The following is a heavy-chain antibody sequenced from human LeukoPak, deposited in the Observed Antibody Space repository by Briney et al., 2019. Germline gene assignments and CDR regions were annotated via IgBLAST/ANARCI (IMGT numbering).Heavy chain of an antibody. D-gene: IGHD2-2*02. J-gene: IGHJ4*02. CDR3: ARQRVPAAIRRPYYFDY. CDR2: INWNGGST. Sequence: RPGGSLRLSCAASGFTFDDYGMSWVRQAPGKGLEWVSGINWNGGSTGYADSVKGRFTISRDNAKNSLYLQMNSLRAEDTALHYCARQRVPAAIRRPYYFDYWGQGTLVTVSS. CDR1: GFTFDDYG. V-gene: IGHV3-20*04.